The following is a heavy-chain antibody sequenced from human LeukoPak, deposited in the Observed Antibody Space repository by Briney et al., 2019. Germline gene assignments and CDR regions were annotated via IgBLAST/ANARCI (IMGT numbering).Heavy chain of an antibody. CDR1: GFIFSIYS. V-gene: IGHV3-21*04. J-gene: IGHJ4*02. D-gene: IGHD2-15*01. CDR3: AKAPVTSCRGAFCYPFDY. Sequence: GGSLRLSCAASGFIFSIYSMNWVRQAPGKGLEWVSSISSSSIYIYYADSVKGRFTISRDNAKNSLYLQMNSLRAEDAAVYYCAKAPVTSCRGAFCYPFDYWGQGTLVTVSS. CDR2: ISSSSIYI.